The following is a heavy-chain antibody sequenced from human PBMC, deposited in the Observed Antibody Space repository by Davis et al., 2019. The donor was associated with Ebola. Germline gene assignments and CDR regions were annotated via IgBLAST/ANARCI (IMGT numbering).Heavy chain of an antibody. CDR3: AKDGAFGGPADHYYYYGMDV. CDR1: GFSFSTYD. Sequence: GESLKISCAASGFSFSTYDMHWVRQATGKGLEWVSAIGTAGDTYYPGSVKGRFTISRDNAKNSLYLQMNSLRAEDTAVYYCAKDGAFGGPADHYYYYGMDVWGQGTTVTVS. D-gene: IGHD3-16*01. J-gene: IGHJ6*02. CDR2: IGTAGDT. V-gene: IGHV3-13*01.